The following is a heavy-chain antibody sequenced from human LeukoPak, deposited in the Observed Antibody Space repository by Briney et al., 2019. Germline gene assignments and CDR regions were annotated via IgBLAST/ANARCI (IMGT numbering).Heavy chain of an antibody. J-gene: IGHJ4*02. CDR3: ARATVGAAAASPFDA. D-gene: IGHD6-13*01. V-gene: IGHV3-33*01. CDR1: GFTFSSYG. Sequence: GRSLRLSCAASGFTFSSYGMHWVRQAPGKGLEWVAVIWYDGSNKYYADSVKGRFTISRDNSKNTLYLQMNSPRAEDTAMYYCARATVGAAAASPFDAWGQGTLVTVSS. CDR2: IWYDGSNK.